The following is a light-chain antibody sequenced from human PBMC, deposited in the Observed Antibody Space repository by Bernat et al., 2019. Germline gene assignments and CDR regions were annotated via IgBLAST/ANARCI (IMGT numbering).Light chain of an antibody. J-gene: IGLJ2*01. CDR3: QSYDGNSPVI. Sequence: FTLTQPRSASGSPGETVTISCTRSSGNIASNYVQWYQQRPDSDVTTVIFEEYKRPSGVPDRFSSGFDSSYTSALLKTSRLQTEDEADYCCQSYDGNSPVIFGGGTKVTAL. CDR1: SGNIASNY. CDR2: EEY. V-gene: IGLV6-57*04.